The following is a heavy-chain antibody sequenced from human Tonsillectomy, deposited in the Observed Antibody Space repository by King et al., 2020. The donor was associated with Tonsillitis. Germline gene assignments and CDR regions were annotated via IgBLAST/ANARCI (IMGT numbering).Heavy chain of an antibody. Sequence: VQLVESGGGLVQPGGSLRLSCAASGFTFSSYWMHWVRQAPGKGLVWVARINSDGSSTSYADSVQGRFTISRDNAKNTLYLQMNSLRAEDTAVYFCARATYYDFLTGDEHYWYFDLWGRGTLVTVSS. D-gene: IGHD3-9*01. CDR3: ARATYYDFLTGDEHYWYFDL. V-gene: IGHV3-74*01. J-gene: IGHJ2*01. CDR2: INSDGSST. CDR1: GFTFSSYW.